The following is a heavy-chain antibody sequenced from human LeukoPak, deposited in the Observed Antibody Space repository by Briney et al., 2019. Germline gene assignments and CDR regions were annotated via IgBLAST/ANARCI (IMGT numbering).Heavy chain of an antibody. Sequence: GGSLRLSCAASGFTFSSYGMHWVRQAPGKGLEWVAVIWYDGGNKYYADSVKGRFTISRDNSKNTLYLQMNSLRAEDTAVYYCSKGIEQWLVYFDFWGQGTLVTVSS. V-gene: IGHV3-33*06. J-gene: IGHJ4*01. CDR2: IWYDGGNK. D-gene: IGHD6-19*01. CDR3: SKGIEQWLVYFDF. CDR1: GFTFSSYG.